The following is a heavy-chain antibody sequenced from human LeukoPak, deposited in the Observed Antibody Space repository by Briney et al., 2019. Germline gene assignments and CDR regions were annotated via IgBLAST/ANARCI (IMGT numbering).Heavy chain of an antibody. CDR1: GGTFSSYA. Sequence: GASVKVSCKASGGTFSSYAISWVRQAPGQGLEWMGGIIPIFSTANYAHKFQGRVTITADESTSTAYMELSSLRSEDTAVYYCARDSSGWYDYWGQGTLVTVSS. CDR3: ARDSSGWYDY. CDR2: IIPIFSTA. D-gene: IGHD6-19*01. J-gene: IGHJ4*02. V-gene: IGHV1-69*13.